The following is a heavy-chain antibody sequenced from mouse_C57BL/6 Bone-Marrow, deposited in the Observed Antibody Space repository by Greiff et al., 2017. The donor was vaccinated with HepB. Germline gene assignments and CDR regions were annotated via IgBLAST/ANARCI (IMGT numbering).Heavy chain of an antibody. CDR3: AGGLGKDY. V-gene: IGHV14-3*02. J-gene: IGHJ2*01. D-gene: IGHD4-1*01. CDR2: IDPANGNT. Sequence: EVKLVESGAELVKPGASVKLSCTASGFNITDTYMNWVKQRPEQGLEWIGRIDPANGNTKYDPKFQGKATITADKSSNTAYLQLSSLTSEDTAVYYCAGGLGKDYWGRGTTLTVSS. CDR1: GFNITDTY.